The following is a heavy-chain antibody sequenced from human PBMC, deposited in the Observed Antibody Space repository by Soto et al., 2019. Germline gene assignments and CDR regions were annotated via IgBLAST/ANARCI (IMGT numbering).Heavy chain of an antibody. V-gene: IGHV1-69*01. D-gene: IGHD5-18*01. CDR3: ARGRSAMMPAAALDS. CDR1: GGAFSSYL. Sequence: QVHLVQSGAEVKKPGSSVKVSCKSSGGAFSSYLLTWVRQAPGHGLGWMGGIIPIIGTANYAQKFQDRVTISADESTTTAYMELTRLRSEDTAVYYCARGRSAMMPAAALDSWGQGTLVTVSS. J-gene: IGHJ4*02. CDR2: IIPIIGTA.